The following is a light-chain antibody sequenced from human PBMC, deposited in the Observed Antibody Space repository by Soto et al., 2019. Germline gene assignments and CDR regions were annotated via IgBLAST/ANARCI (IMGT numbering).Light chain of an antibody. Sequence: QSALTQPPSASGSPGQSVTISCTGTSSDVGAYNYVSWYQQHAGKAPKLVIYKATKRPSGVPDRSSGSKSANTASLTVSGLQAEDEADYYCRSFASSSTWVFGGGTKLTVL. J-gene: IGLJ3*02. CDR3: RSFASSSTWV. CDR2: KAT. CDR1: SSDVGAYNY. V-gene: IGLV2-8*01.